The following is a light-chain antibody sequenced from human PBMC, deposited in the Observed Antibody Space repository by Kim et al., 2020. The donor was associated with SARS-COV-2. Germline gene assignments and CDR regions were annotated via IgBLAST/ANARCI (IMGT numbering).Light chain of an antibody. CDR2: LNSDGSH. J-gene: IGLJ3*02. CDR3: QTWGTGFRV. V-gene: IGLV4-69*01. Sequence: SVKLTCTLSSGHSSYAIAWHQQQPEKGPRYLMKLNSDGSHSKGDGIPYRFSGSSSGTERYLTISSLQSEDEADYYCQTWGTGFRVFGGGTQLTVL. CDR1: SGHSSYA.